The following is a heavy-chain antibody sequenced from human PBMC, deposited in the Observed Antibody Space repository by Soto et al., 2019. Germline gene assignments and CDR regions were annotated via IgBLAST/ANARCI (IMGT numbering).Heavy chain of an antibody. CDR1: GFTVSSNY. CDR3: ARDGYSYGYGDNWFDP. D-gene: IGHD5-18*01. J-gene: IGHJ5*02. V-gene: IGHV3-53*01. Sequence: EVQLVESGGGLIQPGGSLRLSCAASGFTVSSNYMSWVRQAPGKGLEWVSVIYSGGSTYYADSVKGRFTISRDNSKNTLYLQMNSLRDEDTAVYYCARDGYSYGYGDNWFDPWGQGTLVTVSS. CDR2: IYSGGST.